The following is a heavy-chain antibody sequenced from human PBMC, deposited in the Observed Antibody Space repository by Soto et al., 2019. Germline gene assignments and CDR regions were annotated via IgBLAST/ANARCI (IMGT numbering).Heavy chain of an antibody. V-gene: IGHV3-33*06. D-gene: IGHD2-15*01. CDR1: GFTFSSYG. CDR2: IWYDGSNK. CDR3: AKDAKDIVVVVAATWVTDAFDI. Sequence: GGSLRLSCAASGFTFSSYGMHWVRQAPGKGLEWVAVIWYDGSNKYYADSVKGRFTISRDNSKNTLYLQMNSLRAEDTAVYYCAKDAKDIVVVVAATWVTDAFDIWGQGTMVTVSS. J-gene: IGHJ3*02.